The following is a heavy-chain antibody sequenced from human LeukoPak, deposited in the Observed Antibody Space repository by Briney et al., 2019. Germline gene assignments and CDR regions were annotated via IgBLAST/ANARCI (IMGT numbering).Heavy chain of an antibody. V-gene: IGHV3-74*01. Sequence: GGSLGLSCAASGFTFSSYWMHWVRQAPGKGLVWVSRINSDGSSTSYADSVKGRFTISRDNAKNTLYLQMNSLRAEDTAVYYCARSYCTNGVCYNLYMDVWGKGTTVTVSS. CDR1: GFTFSSYW. D-gene: IGHD2-8*01. CDR2: INSDGSST. J-gene: IGHJ6*03. CDR3: ARSYCTNGVCYNLYMDV.